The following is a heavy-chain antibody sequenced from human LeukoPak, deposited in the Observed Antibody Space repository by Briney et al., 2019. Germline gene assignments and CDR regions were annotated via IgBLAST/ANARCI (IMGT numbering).Heavy chain of an antibody. V-gene: IGHV1-2*02. CDR3: ARGRRYSSPIDY. D-gene: IGHD6-13*01. CDR1: GYTFTDYY. Sequence: ASVTVSCKASGYTFTDYYMHWVRQAPGQGLEWMAWINPNTGGTNYAQNFQGRVTLTRDTSINTAYMELSRLRSDDTAVYYCARGRRYSSPIDYWGQGTLVTVSS. J-gene: IGHJ4*02. CDR2: INPNTGGT.